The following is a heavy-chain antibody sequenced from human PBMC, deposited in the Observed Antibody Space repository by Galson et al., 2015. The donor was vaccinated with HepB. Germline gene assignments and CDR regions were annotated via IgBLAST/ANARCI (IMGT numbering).Heavy chain of an antibody. D-gene: IGHD3-22*01. J-gene: IGHJ4*02. CDR2: FDPEDGET. V-gene: IGHV1-24*01. CDR3: ATVYYDSSGYPSGAFDY. Sequence: SVKVSCKVSGYTLTELSMHWVRQAPGKGLEWMGGFDPEDGETIYAQKFQGRVTMTEDTSTDTAYMELSSLRSEDTAVYYCATVYYDSSGYPSGAFDYWGQGTLVTVSS. CDR1: GYTLTELS.